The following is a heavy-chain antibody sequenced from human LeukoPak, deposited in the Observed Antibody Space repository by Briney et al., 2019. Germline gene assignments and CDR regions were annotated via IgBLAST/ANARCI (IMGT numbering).Heavy chain of an antibody. CDR3: ASGRNLGYDPDY. D-gene: IGHD5-12*01. Sequence: GRSLTLSCAASGFTFGTFGMHWVRQAPGRGLEWVAVIWDDGSKKYYAESVKGRFTISRDNSKNTLYLQMNSLRAEDTAVYYCASGRNLGYDPDYWGQGTLVTVSS. V-gene: IGHV3-33*01. J-gene: IGHJ4*02. CDR2: IWDDGSKK. CDR1: GFTFGTFG.